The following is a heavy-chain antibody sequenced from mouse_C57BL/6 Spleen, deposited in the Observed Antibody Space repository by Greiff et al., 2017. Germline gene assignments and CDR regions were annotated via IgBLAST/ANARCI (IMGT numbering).Heavy chain of an antibody. V-gene: IGHV1-72*01. D-gene: IGHD1-1*02. Sequence: QVQLQQPGAELVKPGASVKLSCKASGYTFTSYWMHWVKQRPGRGLEWIGKIYPGSGGTKYNEKFKSKATLTVGKPSSTAYMQLSSLTAEDSAVYESASDVGGAMDYWGQGTSVTVSS. CDR2: IYPGSGGT. CDR3: ASDVGGAMDY. CDR1: GYTFTSYW. J-gene: IGHJ4*01.